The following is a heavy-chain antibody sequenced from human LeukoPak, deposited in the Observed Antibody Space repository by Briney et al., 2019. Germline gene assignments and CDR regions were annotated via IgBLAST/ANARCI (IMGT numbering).Heavy chain of an antibody. CDR1: GGSIRGYF. D-gene: IGHD6-13*01. CDR2: IYYSGST. Sequence: PSETLSLTCTVSGGSIRGYFWTWIRQPPGKGLEWIGYIYYSGSTNYNPSLKSRVTIAVDTSKNQFSLRLNSVTAADTAVYYCAMAYSSSWYYLDYWGRGTLVNVSS. J-gene: IGHJ4*02. CDR3: AMAYSSSWYYLDY. V-gene: IGHV4-59*01.